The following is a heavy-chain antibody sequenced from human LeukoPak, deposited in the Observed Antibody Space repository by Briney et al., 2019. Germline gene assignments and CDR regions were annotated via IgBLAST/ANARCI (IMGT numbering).Heavy chain of an antibody. CDR2: IYYSGST. V-gene: IGHV4-59*01. J-gene: IGHJ5*02. Sequence: SETLSLTCTVSGGSISNYYWSWIRQPPGKGLEWIGYIYYSGSTNYNPSLKSRVTISVDTSKNQFSLKLSSVTAADTAVYYCARARGPNWFDPWGQGTLVTVSS. CDR3: ARARGPNWFDP. CDR1: GGSISNYY. D-gene: IGHD3-10*01.